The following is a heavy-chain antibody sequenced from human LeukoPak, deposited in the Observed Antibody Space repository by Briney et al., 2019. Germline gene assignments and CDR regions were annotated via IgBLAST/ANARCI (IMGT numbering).Heavy chain of an antibody. D-gene: IGHD3-22*01. Sequence: SQTLSLTCTVSGGSISSGGYYWSWIRQHPGKGLEWIGYIYYSGSTYYNPSLKSRVTISVDTSKNQFSLKLSSVTAADTAVYYCARDPIDSSGYPAYFDYWGQGTLVTVS. CDR3: ARDPIDSSGYPAYFDY. V-gene: IGHV4-31*03. J-gene: IGHJ4*02. CDR1: GGSISSGGYY. CDR2: IYYSGST.